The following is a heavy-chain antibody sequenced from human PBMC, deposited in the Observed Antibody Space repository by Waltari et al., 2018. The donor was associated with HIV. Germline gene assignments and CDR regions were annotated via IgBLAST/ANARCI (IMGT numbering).Heavy chain of an antibody. CDR1: VYSFTNYS. CDR3: ARRKSGVMTTVSPVDY. J-gene: IGHJ4*02. CDR2: IYPGDSYT. D-gene: IGHD4-17*01. V-gene: IGHV5-51*03. Sequence: EAQLVQSRAEVTKPGESLKISRKASVYSFTNYSIGRVGQSPGKGLEWVGIIYPGDSYTSYSPSFQGQVTISSDKSSNTAFLQWSSLKASDTAMYYCARRKSGVMTTVSPVDYWGQGTLVTVSS.